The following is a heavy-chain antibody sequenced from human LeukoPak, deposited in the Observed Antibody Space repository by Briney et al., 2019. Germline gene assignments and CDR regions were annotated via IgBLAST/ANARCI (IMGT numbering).Heavy chain of an antibody. CDR1: RFDFSSNW. J-gene: IGHJ4*02. Sequence: GGSLRLSCAASRFDFSSNWMHWVRHAPGQGLVWVSRIKGDGISTNYADSVKGRFTISRDIAKNTLYLQMNSLRAEDTGVYYCAKDHYWSIDYWGRGTLVTVSS. CDR3: AKDHYWSIDY. V-gene: IGHV3-74*01. CDR2: IKGDGIST. D-gene: IGHD3-3*01.